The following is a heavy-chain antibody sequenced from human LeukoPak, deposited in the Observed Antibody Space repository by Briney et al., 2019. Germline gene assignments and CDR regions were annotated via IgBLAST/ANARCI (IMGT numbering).Heavy chain of an antibody. CDR1: RFDFSSNW. J-gene: IGHJ4*02. Sequence: GGSLRLSCAASRFDFSSNWMHWVRHAPGQGLVWVSRIKGDGISTNYADSVKGRFTISRDIAKNTLYLQMNSLRAEDTGVYYCAKDHYWSIDYWGRGTLVTVSS. CDR3: AKDHYWSIDY. V-gene: IGHV3-74*01. CDR2: IKGDGIST. D-gene: IGHD3-3*01.